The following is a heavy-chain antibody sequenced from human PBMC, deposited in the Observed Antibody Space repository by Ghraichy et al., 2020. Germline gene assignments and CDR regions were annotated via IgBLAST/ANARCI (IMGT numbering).Heavy chain of an antibody. D-gene: IGHD5-12*01. J-gene: IGHJ4*02. V-gene: IGHV4-39*01. Sequence: SETLSLTCTVSGASISSSGYFWGWVRQPPGKGLEWIGSISYSGYTYYKPSLQSRVTISGDTSKNQLSLKISSVTTADTAMYYCAREIGSSPFHWGQGILVTVSS. CDR3: AREIGSSPFH. CDR1: GASISSSGYF. CDR2: ISYSGYT.